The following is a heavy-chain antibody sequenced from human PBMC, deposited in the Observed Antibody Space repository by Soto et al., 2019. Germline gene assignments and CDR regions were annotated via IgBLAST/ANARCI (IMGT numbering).Heavy chain of an antibody. CDR2: IKSKTDGGTT. CDR3: TTDPYMITFGGVIGYFDY. V-gene: IGHV3-15*01. J-gene: IGHJ4*02. CDR1: GFTFSNAW. Sequence: GGSLRLSCAASGFTFSNAWMSWVRQAPGKGLEWVGRIKSKTDGGTTDYAAPVKGRFTISRDDSKNTLYLQMNSLKTEDTAVYYCTTDPYMITFGGVIGYFDYWGQGTLVTVSS. D-gene: IGHD3-16*02.